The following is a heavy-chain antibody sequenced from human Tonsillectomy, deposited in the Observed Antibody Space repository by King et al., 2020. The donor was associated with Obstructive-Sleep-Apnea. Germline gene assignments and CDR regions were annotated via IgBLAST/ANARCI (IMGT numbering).Heavy chain of an antibody. V-gene: IGHV4-31*03. J-gene: IGHJ4*01. CDR1: GGSIGSGGYY. CDR3: ARSGYVAVAGCDY. D-gene: IGHD6-19*01. CDR2: IYYSGTT. Sequence: QLQESGPGLVKPSQTLSLTCTVSGGSIGSGGYYWSWIRQHPGKGLEWIGYIYYSGTTYYNPSLKSRVTISVDTSKNQFSLNLNSVTASDPAVYYCARSGYVAVAGCDYWGHGTLFTVSS.